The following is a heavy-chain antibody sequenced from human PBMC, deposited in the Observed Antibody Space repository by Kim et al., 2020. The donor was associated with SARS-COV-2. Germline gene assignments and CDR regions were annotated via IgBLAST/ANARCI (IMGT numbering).Heavy chain of an antibody. D-gene: IGHD6-19*01. CDR2: IYYSGST. Sequence: SETLSLTCTVSGGSISSSSYYWGWIRQPPGKGLEWIGSIYYSGSTYYNPSLKSRVTISVDTSKNQFSLKLSSVTAADTAVYYCARTMGIAVASAYWGQGTLVTVSS. V-gene: IGHV4-39*01. CDR1: GGSISSSSYY. CDR3: ARTMGIAVASAY. J-gene: IGHJ4*02.